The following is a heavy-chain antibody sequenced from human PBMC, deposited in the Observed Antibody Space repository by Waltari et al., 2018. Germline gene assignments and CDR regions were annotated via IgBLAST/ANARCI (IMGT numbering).Heavy chain of an antibody. CDR3: ARDLVGSGLD. Sequence: QVQLVQSGAEVKKPGASVKVYCTAAGDTFIAYYTHWVRQAPGRGLEWMGWINPNSGDTTYAQKFQGRVTMTRDTSISTAYIELSRLTSDDTAVYYCARDLVGSGLDWGQGTLVTVSS. CDR2: INPNSGDT. CDR1: GDTFIAYY. D-gene: IGHD1-26*01. V-gene: IGHV1-2*02. J-gene: IGHJ4*02.